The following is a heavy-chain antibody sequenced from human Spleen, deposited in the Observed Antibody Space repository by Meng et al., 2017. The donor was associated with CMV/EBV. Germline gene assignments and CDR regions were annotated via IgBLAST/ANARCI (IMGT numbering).Heavy chain of an antibody. J-gene: IGHJ6*02. CDR3: ARGEIRGYSGYDTNYYYGMDV. CDR2: IIPILGIA. CDR1: YT. D-gene: IGHD5-12*01. V-gene: IGHV1-69*02. Sequence: YTISWGRQAPGQGLEWMGRIIPILGIANYAQKFQGRVTITADKSTSTAYMELSSLRSEDTAVYYCARGEIRGYSGYDTNYYYGMDVWGQGTTVTVSS.